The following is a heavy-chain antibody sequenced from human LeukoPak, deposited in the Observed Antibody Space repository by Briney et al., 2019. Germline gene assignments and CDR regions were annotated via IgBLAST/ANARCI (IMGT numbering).Heavy chain of an antibody. CDR3: ARVRVGYYFDY. D-gene: IGHD1-14*01. Sequence: ETLSLTCTVSGGSISSYYWSWIRQPPGKGLEWVSFISGSSSTKYYVDSVKGRFTISRDNAKNSLYLQMNSLRAEDTAVYYCARVRVGYYFDYWGQGTLVTVSS. J-gene: IGHJ4*02. V-gene: IGHV3-48*01. CDR1: GGSISSYY. CDR2: ISGSSSTK.